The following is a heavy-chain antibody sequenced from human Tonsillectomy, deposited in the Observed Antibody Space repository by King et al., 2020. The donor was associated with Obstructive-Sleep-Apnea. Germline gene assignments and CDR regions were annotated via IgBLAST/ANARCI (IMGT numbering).Heavy chain of an antibody. Sequence: QLVQSGAEVKKPGESVKISCKGFGYKFTNYWIAWVRQMPGKGLECMGIIYPGDSDTKYSPSFQGQVTMSVDRSTSTAYLQWTSLRAPDTAMYYCARRNGSSPYLWLDRWGTGTLVTFSS. CDR1: GYKFTNYW. CDR3: ARRNGSSPYLWLDR. D-gene: IGHD2-15*01. V-gene: IGHV5-51*01. CDR2: IYPGDSDT. J-gene: IGHJ5*02.